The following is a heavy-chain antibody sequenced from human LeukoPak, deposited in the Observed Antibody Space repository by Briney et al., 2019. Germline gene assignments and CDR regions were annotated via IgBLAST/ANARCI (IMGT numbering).Heavy chain of an antibody. CDR1: GGSISSYY. D-gene: IGHD2-15*01. V-gene: IGHV4-59*12. CDR3: ARDVDATSGWFDP. J-gene: IGHJ5*02. CDR2: IYYSGST. Sequence: SETLSLTCTVSGGSISSYYWSWIRQPPGKGLEWIGYIYYSGSTNYNPSLKSRVTISVDTSKNQFSLKLSSVTAADTAVYYCARDVDATSGWFDPWGQGTLVTVSS.